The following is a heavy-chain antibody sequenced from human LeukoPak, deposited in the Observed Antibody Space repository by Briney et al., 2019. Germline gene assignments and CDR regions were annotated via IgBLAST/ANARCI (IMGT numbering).Heavy chain of an antibody. CDR3: ARGGLVAPPGS. D-gene: IGHD2-8*02. V-gene: IGHV4-34*01. Sequence: SETLSLTCAVYGGSFSGYYWSWIRQPPGKGLEWIGEINHSGSTNYNPSLKSRVTISVDTSKNQFSLKLSSVTAADTAVYYCARGGLVAPPGSWGQGTLVTVPS. CDR1: GGSFSGYY. CDR2: INHSGST. J-gene: IGHJ4*02.